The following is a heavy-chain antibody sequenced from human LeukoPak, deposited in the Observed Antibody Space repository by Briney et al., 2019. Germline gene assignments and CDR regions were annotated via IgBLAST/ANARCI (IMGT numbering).Heavy chain of an antibody. CDR3: ARSWEPQIDLDY. CDR2: ISYDGSNK. V-gene: IGHV3-30-3*01. J-gene: IGHJ4*02. Sequence: GRSLRLSCAASGFTFSSYAMHWVRQAPGKGLEWVAVISYDGSNKYYADSVKGRFTISRDNSKNTLYLQMNSLRAEDTAVYYCARSWEPQIDLDYCGQGTLVAVSS. D-gene: IGHD1-26*01. CDR1: GFTFSSYA.